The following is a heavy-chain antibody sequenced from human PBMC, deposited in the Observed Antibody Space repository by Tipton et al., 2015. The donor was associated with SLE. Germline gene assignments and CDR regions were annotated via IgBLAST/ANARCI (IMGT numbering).Heavy chain of an antibody. V-gene: IGHV4-59*11. CDR2: IYYSGST. CDR3: ARRNWGGWFDP. D-gene: IGHD7-27*01. Sequence: LRLSCTVSGGSISSHYWSWIRQPPGKGLEWIGYIYYSGSTNYNPSLKSRVTISVDTSKNQFSLKLSSVTAADTAVYYCARRNWGGWFDPWGQGTLVTVSS. J-gene: IGHJ5*02. CDR1: GGSISSHY.